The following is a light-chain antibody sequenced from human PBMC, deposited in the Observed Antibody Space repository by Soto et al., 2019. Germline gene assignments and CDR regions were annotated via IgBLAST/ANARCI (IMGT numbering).Light chain of an antibody. CDR2: GAS. Sequence: EIVLTQSPATLSLSPGERATLSCRASQSVSSYLAWYQQKPGQAPRLLIYGASSRATGIPDRFSGSGSGTDFTLTIARLEPEDFAVYYCQLYGSSPPRTFGQGTKVEIK. CDR3: QLYGSSPPRT. J-gene: IGKJ1*01. CDR1: QSVSSY. V-gene: IGKV3-20*01.